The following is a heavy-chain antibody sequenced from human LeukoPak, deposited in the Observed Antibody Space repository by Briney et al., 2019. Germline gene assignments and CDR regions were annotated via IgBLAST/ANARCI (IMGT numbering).Heavy chain of an antibody. J-gene: IGHJ4*02. CDR3: ARAEQWLAPLVDY. Sequence: PGGSLRLSCAASGFTFSTYAVHWVRQAPGKGLEYVSAISRNGGSIYYANSVKGRFTISRDNSKNTLYLQMGSLRAEDMAVYYCARAEQWLAPLVDYWGQGTLVTVSS. D-gene: IGHD6-19*01. CDR2: ISRNGGSI. V-gene: IGHV3-64*01. CDR1: GFTFSTYA.